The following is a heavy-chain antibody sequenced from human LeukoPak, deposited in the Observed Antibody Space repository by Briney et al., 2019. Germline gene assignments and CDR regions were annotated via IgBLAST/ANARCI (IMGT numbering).Heavy chain of an antibody. CDR1: GYTFTAYY. Sequence: ASVKVSCKASGYTFTAYYMHWVRQAPGQGLEWMGWINPNSGGTNYVQKFQGRVTMTRDTSISTVYMGLSTLRSDDTAVYYCARGGGYSYGFGYWGQGTLVTVSS. D-gene: IGHD5-12*01. CDR2: INPNSGGT. CDR3: ARGGGYSYGFGY. J-gene: IGHJ4*02. V-gene: IGHV1-2*02.